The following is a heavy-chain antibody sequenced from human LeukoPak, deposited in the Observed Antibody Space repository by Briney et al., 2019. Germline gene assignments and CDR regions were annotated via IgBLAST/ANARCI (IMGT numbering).Heavy chain of an antibody. CDR1: GGSISIYY. CDR2: INYSGST. Sequence: SETLSLTCTVSGGSISIYYWSWIRQPPGEGLEWIGYINYSGSTNYNPSLKSRVTISVDTSKNQFSLKLSSVTAADTAVYYCARRRSGGYVSNVDFDYWGQGTLVTVSS. J-gene: IGHJ4*02. CDR3: ARRRSGGYVSNVDFDY. D-gene: IGHD5-12*01. V-gene: IGHV4-59*01.